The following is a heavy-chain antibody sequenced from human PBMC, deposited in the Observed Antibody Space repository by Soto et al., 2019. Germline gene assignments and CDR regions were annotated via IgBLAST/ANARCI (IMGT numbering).Heavy chain of an antibody. CDR3: AGAPNWAYFDF. D-gene: IGHD7-27*01. Sequence: PSETLSLTCTVSSGSISTYYWSWIRQPPGKGLEWIGYIYYTGSTNYNPSLKTRVAISMDTSKNQFSLNLSSVTAADTAVYYCAGAPNWAYFDFWALGNLVTVSS. J-gene: IGHJ4*02. CDR2: IYYTGST. V-gene: IGHV4-59*01. CDR1: SGSISTYY.